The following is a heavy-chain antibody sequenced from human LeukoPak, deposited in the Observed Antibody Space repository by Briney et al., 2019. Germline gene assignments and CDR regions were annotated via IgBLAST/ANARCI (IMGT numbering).Heavy chain of an antibody. J-gene: IGHJ4*02. V-gene: IGHV1-24*01. CDR1: GYTLTELS. Sequence: ASVKVSCKVSGYTLTELSMHWVRQAPGKGLEWMGGFDPEDGETIYAQKFQGRVTVTEDTSTDTAYMELSSLRSEDTAVYYCATGLITMVRGTPDYWGQGTLVTVSS. CDR2: FDPEDGET. D-gene: IGHD3-10*01. CDR3: ATGLITMVRGTPDY.